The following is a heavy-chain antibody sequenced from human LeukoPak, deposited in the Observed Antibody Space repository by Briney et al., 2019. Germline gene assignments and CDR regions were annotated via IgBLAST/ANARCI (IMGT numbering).Heavy chain of an antibody. V-gene: IGHV4-34*01. J-gene: IGHJ4*02. CDR2: INHSGST. CDR1: GGSFSGYY. Sequence: PSETLSLTCAVYGGSFSGYYWSWIRQPPGKGLEWIGEINHSGSTNYNPSLKSRVTISVDTSENQFSLKLSSVTAADTAVYYCARGTPVPAAIQGDYFDYWGQGTLVTVSS. D-gene: IGHD2-2*02. CDR3: ARGTPVPAAIQGDYFDY.